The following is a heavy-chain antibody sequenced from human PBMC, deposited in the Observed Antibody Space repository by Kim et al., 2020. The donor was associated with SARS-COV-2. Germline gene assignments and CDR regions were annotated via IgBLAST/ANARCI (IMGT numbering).Heavy chain of an antibody. CDR2: MNPNSGNT. CDR3: ARVVSYGYYYYYYGMDV. Sequence: ASVKVSCKASGYTFTSYDINWVRQATGQGLEWMGWMNPNSGNTGYVQRFQGRVTMTRNTSISTAYMELSSLRSDDTAVYYCARVVSYGYYYYYYGMDVWGQGTTVTVSS. J-gene: IGHJ6*02. D-gene: IGHD5-18*01. CDR1: GYTFTSYD. V-gene: IGHV1-8*01.